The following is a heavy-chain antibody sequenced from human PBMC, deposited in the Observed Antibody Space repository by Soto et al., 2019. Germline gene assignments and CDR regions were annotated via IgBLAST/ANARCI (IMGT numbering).Heavy chain of an antibody. V-gene: IGHV4-61*01. CDR3: AREANMVLVPAAMVENYGMDV. J-gene: IGHJ6*02. CDR2: IYYSGST. D-gene: IGHD2-2*01. Sequence: QVQLQESGPGLVKPSETLSLTCTVSGGSVSSGSYYWSWIRQPPGKGLEWIGYIYYSGSTNYNPSRKRRLTISVSTSKHQFSLKLSSVTAADTAVYYCAREANMVLVPAAMVENYGMDVWGQGTTVTVSS. CDR1: GGSVSSGSYY.